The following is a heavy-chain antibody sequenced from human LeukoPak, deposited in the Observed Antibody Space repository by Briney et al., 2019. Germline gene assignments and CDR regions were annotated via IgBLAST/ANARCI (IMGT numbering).Heavy chain of an antibody. CDR1: GFTFSSYA. J-gene: IGHJ6*02. CDR3: AADSSLYYYGMDV. Sequence: GGSLRLSCAASGFTFSSYAMSWVRQAPGKGLEWVSAISGSGGSTYYADSVKGRFTISRDNSKNTLYLQMNSLRAEDTAVYYCAADSSLYYYGMDVWGQGTTVTVSS. CDR2: ISGSGGST. V-gene: IGHV3-23*01. D-gene: IGHD6-6*01.